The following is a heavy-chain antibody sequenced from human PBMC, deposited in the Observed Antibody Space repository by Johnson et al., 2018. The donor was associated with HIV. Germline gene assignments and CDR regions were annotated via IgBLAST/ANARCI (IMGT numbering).Heavy chain of an antibody. CDR2: IGIAGNT. CDR1: GFTFSGYD. J-gene: IGHJ3*02. V-gene: IGHV3-13*01. CDR3: ARVPNDAFDI. Sequence: VQLVESGGDLVLPGGSLRLSCAASGFTFSGYDMHWVRQPTGKGLEWVSAIGIAGNTYYPGSVKGRFTISRDNAKNTLYLQLNSLRVEDTAVYYCARVPNDAFDIWGQGTMVTVSS.